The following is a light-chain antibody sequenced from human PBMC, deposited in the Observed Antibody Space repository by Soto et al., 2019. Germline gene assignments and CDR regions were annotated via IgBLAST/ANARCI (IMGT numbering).Light chain of an antibody. J-gene: IGLJ3*02. CDR2: EVS. V-gene: IGLV2-14*01. Sequence: QSVLTQPASVSGSPGQSITISCTGTSSDVGGYNYVSWYQQHPGKAPKLMIYEVSNRPSGVSNRFSGSKSGNTASLTISGLQAEDDADYYCSSYTSSSTWVFGGGTKLTV. CDR3: SSYTSSSTWV. CDR1: SSDVGGYNY.